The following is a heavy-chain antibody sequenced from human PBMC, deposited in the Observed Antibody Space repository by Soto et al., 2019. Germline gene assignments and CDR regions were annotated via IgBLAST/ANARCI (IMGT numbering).Heavy chain of an antibody. V-gene: IGHV5-10-1*01. CDR1: GYSFTSYW. D-gene: IGHD5-18*01. CDR2: IDPSDSYT. Sequence: WESLKISCKGSGYSFTSYWISWVRQMPGKGLEWMGRIDPSDSYTNYSPSFQGHVTISADKSISTAYLQWSSLKASDTAMYYCARLRKVDTAMGNWFDPWGQGTLVTVSS. CDR3: ARLRKVDTAMGNWFDP. J-gene: IGHJ5*02.